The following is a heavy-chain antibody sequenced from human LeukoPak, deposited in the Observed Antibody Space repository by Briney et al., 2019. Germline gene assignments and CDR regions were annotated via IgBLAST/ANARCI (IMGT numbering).Heavy chain of an antibody. CDR1: GGSFSGYY. CDR3: ARSRGWLQSHPLGY. V-gene: IGHV4-34*01. J-gene: IGHJ4*02. D-gene: IGHD5-24*01. CDR2: IHHSGST. Sequence: SETLSLTCAVYGGSFSGYYWSWIRQPPGKGLECIGEIHHSGSTNYNRSLKSRVTLSVDTSKNQFSLKLSSVTAADTAVYYCARSRGWLQSHPLGYWGQGTLVTVSS.